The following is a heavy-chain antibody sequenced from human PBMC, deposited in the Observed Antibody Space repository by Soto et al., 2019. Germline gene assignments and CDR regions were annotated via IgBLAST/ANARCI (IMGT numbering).Heavy chain of an antibody. CDR2: ISSNGGST. CDR3: VKDRRTTRRAMDV. Sequence: PGGSLRLSCSASGFTFSSCAVHWVRQAAGKGLEYVSGISSNGGSTYYADSVKDRFTISRDNSKNTLFLQVNSLTAEDTAVYYCVKDRRTTRRAMDVWGQGTTVTVSS. V-gene: IGHV3-64D*06. J-gene: IGHJ6*02. D-gene: IGHD1-7*01. CDR1: GFTFSSCA.